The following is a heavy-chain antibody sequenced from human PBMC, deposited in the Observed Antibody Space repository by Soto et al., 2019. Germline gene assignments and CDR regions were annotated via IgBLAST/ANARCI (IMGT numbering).Heavy chain of an antibody. CDR3: ARRDTSGFLRYFDN. CDR2: IVPNVGTV. J-gene: IGHJ4*02. V-gene: IGHV1-69*06. CDR1: GGTLSSFINYP. D-gene: IGHD3-3*01. Sequence: QVQLVQSGPEVKKPGASVKVSCEVSGGTLSSFINYPINWVRQAPGQGLEWMGGIVPNVGTVNYAQKFQGRVTITADKSTGTAYMELSSLRSEDTALYYCARRDTSGFLRYFDNWGQGTLVTVSS.